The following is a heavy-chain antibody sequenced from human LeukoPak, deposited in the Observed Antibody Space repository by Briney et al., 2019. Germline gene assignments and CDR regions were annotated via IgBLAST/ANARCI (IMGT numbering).Heavy chain of an antibody. CDR3: AKGTGYDFWSEVIPDY. CDR2: ISGSGGST. CDR1: GFTFSSYA. Sequence: GSLRLSCAASGFTFSSYAMSWVRQAPGKGLEWVSAISGSGGSTYFADSVKGRFTISRDNSKNTLYLQMNSLRAEDTAVYYCAKGTGYDFWSEVIPDYWGQGTLVTVSS. V-gene: IGHV3-23*01. J-gene: IGHJ4*02. D-gene: IGHD3-3*01.